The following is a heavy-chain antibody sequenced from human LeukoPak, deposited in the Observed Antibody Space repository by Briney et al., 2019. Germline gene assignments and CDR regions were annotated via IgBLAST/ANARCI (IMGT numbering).Heavy chain of an antibody. D-gene: IGHD6-19*01. CDR1: GYTFTNYA. CDR2: INTNTGNP. J-gene: IGHJ6*04. CDR3: ARDLAGGSYSGGWDQNYYYFFAMDV. V-gene: IGHV7-4-1*02. Sequence: ASVKVSCKASGYTFTNYAMNWVRQAPGQGLEWMGWINTNTGNPTYAQGFTGHFVFSLDTSVTTAYLQINSLRAEDTAVYYCARDLAGGSYSGGWDQNYYYFFAMDVWGKGTTVTVSS.